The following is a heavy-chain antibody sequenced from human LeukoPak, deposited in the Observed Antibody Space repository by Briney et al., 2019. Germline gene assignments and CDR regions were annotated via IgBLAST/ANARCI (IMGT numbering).Heavy chain of an antibody. CDR3: AKEVDCPSDCLFFHS. CDR1: GFTFDRFT. Sequence: GGSLGLSCAASGFTFDRFTIHWVRQTPGKGLEWVSLINRRGHTFYADSVKGRFTISRDNSRNPVFLQMNSLRPEDTALYHCAKEVDCPSDCLFFHSWGQGTLVTVSS. CDR2: INRRGHT. J-gene: IGHJ4*02. D-gene: IGHD2-21*02. V-gene: IGHV3-43*01.